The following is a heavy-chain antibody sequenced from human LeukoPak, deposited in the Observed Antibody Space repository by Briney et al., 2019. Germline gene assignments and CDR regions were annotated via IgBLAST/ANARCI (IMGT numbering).Heavy chain of an antibody. CDR3: AREKGSGLGYGMDV. CDR2: VYYSGTTEYT. D-gene: IGHD6-19*01. Sequence: SETLSLTCALSGGSIGTFYWSWIRQPPRKGRQWSGGVYYSGTTEYTKYNASLKSRVTISLDTSKKQFSIILASVIAADKALYYCAREKGSGLGYGMDVWGQGTSVTVSS. CDR1: GGSIGTFY. J-gene: IGHJ6*02. V-gene: IGHV4-59*12.